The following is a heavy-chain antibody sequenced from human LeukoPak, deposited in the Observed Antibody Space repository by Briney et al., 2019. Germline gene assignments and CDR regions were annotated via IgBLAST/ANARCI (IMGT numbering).Heavy chain of an antibody. CDR3: VSDGSGSYSGGLYYYYYGMDV. CDR1: GFTFSSYA. CDR2: ISTNGGST. Sequence: GGSLRLSCSASGFTFSSYAMHWVRQVPEKGLEYVSAISTNGGSTYYAGSVKGRFTISRHNSKNTLYLQMSSLRAEDTAVYYCVSDGSGSYSGGLYYYYYGMDVWGKGTTVTVSS. J-gene: IGHJ6*04. V-gene: IGHV3-64D*06. D-gene: IGHD3-10*01.